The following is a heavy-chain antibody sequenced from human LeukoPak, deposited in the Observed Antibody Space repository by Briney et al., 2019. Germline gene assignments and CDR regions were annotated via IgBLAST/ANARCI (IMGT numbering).Heavy chain of an antibody. CDR2: ISDSGDST. Sequence: GGSLRLSCAASGFTFYNYGMSWVRQAPGKGLEWVSAISDSGDSTYNADSVRGRFTISRDNFKNILYLHLNSPRAEDTAVYYCAKENFGANYFDYWGQGSLVTVSA. D-gene: IGHD4-17*01. J-gene: IGHJ4*02. V-gene: IGHV3-23*01. CDR1: GFTFYNYG. CDR3: AKENFGANYFDY.